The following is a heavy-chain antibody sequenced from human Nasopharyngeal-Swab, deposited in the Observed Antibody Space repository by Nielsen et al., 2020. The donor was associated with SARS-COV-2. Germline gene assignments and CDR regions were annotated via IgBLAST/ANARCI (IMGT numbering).Heavy chain of an antibody. D-gene: IGHD3-16*01. J-gene: IGHJ2*01. CDR2: IGTAGDT. V-gene: IGHV3-13*01. CDR3: ARGGPAPIFDL. CDR1: GFTFSSYD. Sequence: GESLKISCAASGFTFSSYDMHWVRQATGKGLEWVSAIGTAGDTYYPGSVKGRFTISRENATHSLYLQMNSLRAGDTAVYYCARGGPAPIFDLWGRGTLVTVSS.